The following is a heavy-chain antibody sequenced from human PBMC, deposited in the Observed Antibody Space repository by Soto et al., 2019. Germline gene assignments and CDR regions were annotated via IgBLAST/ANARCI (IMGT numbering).Heavy chain of an antibody. CDR1: GLTFKTYA. V-gene: IGHV3-23*01. Sequence: EVQLLESGGGLVQPGGSLRLSCAASGLTFKTYAMSWVRQAPGKGLEWVSAITGNGGRTYYADSVKGRFTISRDNAKNTLCLQMNSRRAEDTAVYYCAKGDRYSGYDYWGQGTLVTVSS. CDR3: AKGDRYSGYDY. J-gene: IGHJ4*02. CDR2: ITGNGGRT. D-gene: IGHD5-12*01.